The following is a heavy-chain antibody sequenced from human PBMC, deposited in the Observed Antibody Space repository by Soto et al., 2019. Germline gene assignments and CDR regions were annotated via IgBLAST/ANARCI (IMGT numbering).Heavy chain of an antibody. CDR3: ARGKLKGLKYYYYYMDV. CDR2: TYYRSKWYN. J-gene: IGHJ6*03. Sequence: SQTLSLTCAISGDRVSSNSAAWNWIRQSPSRGLEWLGRTYYRSKWYNDYAVSVKSRITINPDTSKNQFSLQLNSVTPEDTAVYYCARGKLKGLKYYYYYMDVWGKGTTVTVSS. D-gene: IGHD5-12*01. CDR1: GDRVSSNSAA. V-gene: IGHV6-1*01.